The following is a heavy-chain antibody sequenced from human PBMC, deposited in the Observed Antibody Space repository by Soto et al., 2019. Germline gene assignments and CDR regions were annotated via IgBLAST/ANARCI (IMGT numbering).Heavy chain of an antibody. CDR2: ISYDGSNK. CDR1: GFTFSSYG. CDR3: AKASFGYYDSSGYYFDY. J-gene: IGHJ4*02. D-gene: IGHD3-22*01. V-gene: IGHV3-30*18. Sequence: GGSLRLSCAASGFTFSSYGMHWVRQAPGKGLEWVAVISYDGSNKYYADSVKGRFTISRDNSKNTLYLQMNSLRAEDTAVYYCAKASFGYYDSSGYYFDYWGQGTLVTVSS.